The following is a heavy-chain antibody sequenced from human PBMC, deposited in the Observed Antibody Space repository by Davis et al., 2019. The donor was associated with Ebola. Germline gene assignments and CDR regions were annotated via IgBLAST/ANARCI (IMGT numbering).Heavy chain of an antibody. V-gene: IGHV1-46*01. J-gene: IGHJ5*02. CDR2: IFPNDGRT. CDR3: ARGVDCSSGSCFGDWFDP. CDR1: GYTFTSHY. Sequence: ASVTVSCKPSGYTFTSHYIHWVRQAPGQGLEWMGIIFPNDGRTRYAQKFQDRVTMTRDTSTSTVYMELNSLRSEDRATYYCARGVDCSSGSCFGDWFDPWGQGTLVTVSS. D-gene: IGHD2-15*01.